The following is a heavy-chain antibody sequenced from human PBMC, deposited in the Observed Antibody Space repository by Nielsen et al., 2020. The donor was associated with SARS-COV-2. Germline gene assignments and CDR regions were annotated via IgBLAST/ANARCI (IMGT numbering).Heavy chain of an antibody. CDR3: ASSREGYCSGGSCDSVDY. CDR2: IDPSDSYT. V-gene: IGHV5-10-1*01. Sequence: GGSLRLSCKGSGYSFTSYWISWVRQMPGKGLEWMGRIDPSDSYTNYSPSFQGHVTISADKSISTAYLQWSSLKASDTAMYYCASSREGYCSGGSCDSVDYWGQGTLVTVSS. J-gene: IGHJ4*02. CDR1: GYSFTSYW. D-gene: IGHD2-15*01.